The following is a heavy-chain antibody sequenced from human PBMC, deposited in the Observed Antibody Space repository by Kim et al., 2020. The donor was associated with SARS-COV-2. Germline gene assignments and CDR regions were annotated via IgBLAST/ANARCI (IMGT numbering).Heavy chain of an antibody. D-gene: IGHD3-3*01. CDR3: ARDQIDGVHEFYFAMDV. J-gene: IGHJ6*02. Sequence: SVKGRFTISRDNSENTVYLQMNSLRGEDTAVYYCARDQIDGVHEFYFAMDVWGQGTTVTVSS. V-gene: IGHV3-30*01.